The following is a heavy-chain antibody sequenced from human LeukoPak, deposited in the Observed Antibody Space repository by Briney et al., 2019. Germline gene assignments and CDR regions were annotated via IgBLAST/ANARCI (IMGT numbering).Heavy chain of an antibody. D-gene: IGHD1-26*01. Sequence: GGSLRLSCAASGFTFSSYAMSWVRQAPGKGLEWVAVISYDGSNKYYADSVKGRFTISRDNSKNTLYLQMNSLRAEDTAVYYCAKDFRTPWWEQFDFWGQGTLVTVSS. CDR1: GFTFSSYA. J-gene: IGHJ4*02. CDR3: AKDFRTPWWEQFDF. V-gene: IGHV3-30*18. CDR2: ISYDGSNK.